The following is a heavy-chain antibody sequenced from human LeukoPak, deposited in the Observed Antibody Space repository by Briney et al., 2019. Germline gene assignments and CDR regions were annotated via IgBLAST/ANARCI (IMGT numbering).Heavy chain of an antibody. CDR3: AREGIAVAGAQLRSDY. J-gene: IGHJ4*02. D-gene: IGHD6-19*01. CDR1: GGSISSSSYY. CDR2: IYYSGST. V-gene: IGHV4-39*02. Sequence: SETLSLTCTVSGGSISSSSYYWGWIRQPPGKGLEWIGSIYYSGSTYYNPSLKSRVTISVDTSKNQFSLKLSSVTAADTAVYYCAREGIAVAGAQLRSDYWGQGTLVTVSS.